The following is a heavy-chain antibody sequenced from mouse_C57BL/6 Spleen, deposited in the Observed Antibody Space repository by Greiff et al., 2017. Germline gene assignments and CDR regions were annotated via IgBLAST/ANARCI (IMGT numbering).Heavy chain of an antibody. V-gene: IGHV3-6*01. CDR1: GYSITSGYY. CDR2: ISYDGSN. CDR3: ARDLGGYDDYFDY. D-gene: IGHD2-2*01. Sequence: EVKLQESGPGLVKPSQSLSLTCSVTGYSITSGYYWNWIRQFPGNKLEWMGYISYDGSNNYNPSLKNRISITRDTSKNQFFLKLNSVTTEDTATYYCARDLGGYDDYFDYWGQGTTLTVSS. J-gene: IGHJ2*01.